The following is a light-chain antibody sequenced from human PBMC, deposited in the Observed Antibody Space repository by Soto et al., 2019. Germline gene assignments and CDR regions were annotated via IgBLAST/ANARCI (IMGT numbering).Light chain of an antibody. Sequence: QSALTQPASVSGSPGQSITISCTGTSSDVGGYNYVSWYQHHPGKAPKLMIYDVSNRPSGVSNRFSGSKSGNTASLTISGLQPEDVAVYYSASYTIYNPSLLVLGTGTNVTDL. J-gene: IGLJ6*01. V-gene: IGLV2-14*03. CDR3: ASYTIYNPSLLV. CDR2: DVS. CDR1: SSDVGGYNY.